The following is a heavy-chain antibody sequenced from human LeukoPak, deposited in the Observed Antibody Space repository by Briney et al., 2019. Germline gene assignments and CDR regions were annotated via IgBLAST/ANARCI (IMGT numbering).Heavy chain of an antibody. D-gene: IGHD3-10*01. Sequence: PSQTLSLTCAVSGGSISSGGYSWSWIRQPPGKGLEWIGYIYYSGSTYYNPSLKSRVTISVDTSKNQFSLKLSSVTAADTAVYYCARGGVPVTMVRGVSTLWDYWGQGTLVTVSS. V-gene: IGHV4-30-4*07. CDR1: GGSISSGGYS. CDR2: IYYSGST. CDR3: ARGGVPVTMVRGVSTLWDY. J-gene: IGHJ4*02.